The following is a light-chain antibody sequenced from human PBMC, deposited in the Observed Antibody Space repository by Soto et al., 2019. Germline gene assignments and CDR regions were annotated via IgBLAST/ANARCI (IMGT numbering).Light chain of an antibody. CDR1: QSVSSSY. CDR3: QQYGSSPRT. J-gene: IGKJ5*01. Sequence: EIVLTQSPGTLSLSPGERATLSCRASQSVSSSYLAWYQQKPGQAPRLLIYGASSRATGIPDRFSGSGSGTDFTLTISRLEPEDFAVYYCQQYGSSPRTLGQWTRLEMK. V-gene: IGKV3-20*01. CDR2: GAS.